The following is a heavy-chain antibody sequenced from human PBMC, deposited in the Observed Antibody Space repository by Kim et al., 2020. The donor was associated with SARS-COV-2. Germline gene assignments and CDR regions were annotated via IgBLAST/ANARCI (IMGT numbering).Heavy chain of an antibody. V-gene: IGHV4-34*01. D-gene: IGHD5-18*01. CDR1: GASLTGYY. J-gene: IGHJ3*01. Sequence: SETLSLTCDVSGASLTGYYWSWIRQPPGKGLEWIGEVNHSGNTSYIPSLKSRVTISVDSSKNQLSLRLTSVTAADTAVYYCALYCGMISYHYAFCLWGPG. CDR3: ALYCGMISYHYAFCL. CDR2: VNHSGNT.